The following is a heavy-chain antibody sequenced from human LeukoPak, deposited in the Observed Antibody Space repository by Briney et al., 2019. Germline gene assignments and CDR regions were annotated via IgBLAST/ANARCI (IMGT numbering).Heavy chain of an antibody. J-gene: IGHJ5*02. Sequence: ASVKVSCKTSGGTFNNSATSWVRQAPGQGLEWLGGIMPLFGTAGYAQKFQGRVTITKDEPTRTVYLEPTSLTSDDTAVYYCARDVHGDYGSDWFDPWGQGTLVSVSS. D-gene: IGHD4-17*01. CDR2: IMPLFGTA. V-gene: IGHV1-69*05. CDR1: GGTFNNSA. CDR3: ARDVHGDYGSDWFDP.